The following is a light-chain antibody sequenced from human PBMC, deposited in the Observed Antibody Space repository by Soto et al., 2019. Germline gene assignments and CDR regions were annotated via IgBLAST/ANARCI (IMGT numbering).Light chain of an antibody. CDR2: GAS. Sequence: EIVLTQSPGTLSLSPGERATLSCRASQSVSSSYLAWYQQNRGQAPRLLIYGASSRAPGIPDRFGGSRSGTDFTLTISRLEPGDFAVYYCQQYGSSRWTFGQGTKVEIK. CDR3: QQYGSSRWT. CDR1: QSVSSSY. J-gene: IGKJ1*01. V-gene: IGKV3-20*01.